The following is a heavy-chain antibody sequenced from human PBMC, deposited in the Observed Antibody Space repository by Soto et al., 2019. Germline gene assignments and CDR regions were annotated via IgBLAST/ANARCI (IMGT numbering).Heavy chain of an antibody. V-gene: IGHV3-21*01. CDR1: GFTFSRYT. CDR3: AREGAAGTDTYYFDC. CDR2: ISSSGSYI. Sequence: DVQMVESGGGLVKPGGSLRLSCAASGFTFSRYTMNWVRQAPGKGLEWVSSISSSGSYIYYADSVMGRFTISRDNAKNSLYLQMNGLRAEDTAVYYCAREGAAGTDTYYFDCWGQGTLLTVFS. J-gene: IGHJ4*02. D-gene: IGHD6-13*01.